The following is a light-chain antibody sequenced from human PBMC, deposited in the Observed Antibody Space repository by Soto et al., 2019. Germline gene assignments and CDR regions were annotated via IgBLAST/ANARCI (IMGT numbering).Light chain of an antibody. V-gene: IGKV1-27*01. Sequence: DIQMTQSPSSLSASVGDRVTITCRASQGISSFVAWYQQKPGKVPRLLISGASTFQSGVPSRFSGSGSGTDFTLTITSLQPEDVATYYCQKDSSVITFGQGTRLEIK. CDR3: QKDSSVIT. CDR2: GAS. CDR1: QGISSF. J-gene: IGKJ5*01.